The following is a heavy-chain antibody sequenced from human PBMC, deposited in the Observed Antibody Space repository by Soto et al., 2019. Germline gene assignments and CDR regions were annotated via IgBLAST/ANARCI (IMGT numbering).Heavy chain of an antibody. CDR3: ARAGSNFLGYSSGWATPYYYYGMDV. V-gene: IGHV4-59*01. Sequence: PSETLSLTCTVSGGSISSYYWSWIRQPPGKGLEWIGYISYSGSTNYNPSLKSRVTISVDTSKNQFSLKLSSVTAADTAVYYCARAGSNFLGYSSGWATPYYYYGMDVWGQGTTGTVSS. CDR2: ISYSGST. J-gene: IGHJ6*02. CDR1: GGSISSYY. D-gene: IGHD6-19*01.